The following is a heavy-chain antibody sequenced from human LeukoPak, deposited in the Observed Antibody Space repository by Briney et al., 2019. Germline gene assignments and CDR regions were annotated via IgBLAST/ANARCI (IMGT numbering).Heavy chain of an antibody. V-gene: IGHV3-9*01. CDR3: AKDMGYSYGPPFDY. CDR1: GFTFDDYA. CDR2: ISWNSGSI. J-gene: IGHJ4*02. D-gene: IGHD5-18*01. Sequence: PGGSLRLSRAASGFTFDDYAMHWVRQAPGKGLEWVSGISWNSGSIGYADSVKGRFTISRDNAKNSLYLQMNSLRAEDTALYYCAKDMGYSYGPPFDYWGQGTLVTVSS.